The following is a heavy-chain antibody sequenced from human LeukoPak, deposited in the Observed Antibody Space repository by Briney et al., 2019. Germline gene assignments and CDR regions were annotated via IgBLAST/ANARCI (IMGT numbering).Heavy chain of an antibody. J-gene: IGHJ4*02. V-gene: IGHV1-2*02. CDR1: GYTFTGYY. D-gene: IGHD3-22*01. CDR3: ARVDSSGPKSGNFDY. CDR2: INPNSGGT. Sequence: ASVKVSCKASGYTFTGYYMHWVRQAPGQGLEWMGWINPNSGGTNYAQKFQGRVTMTGDTSISTAYMELSRLRSDDTAVYYCARVDSSGPKSGNFDYWGQGTLVTVSS.